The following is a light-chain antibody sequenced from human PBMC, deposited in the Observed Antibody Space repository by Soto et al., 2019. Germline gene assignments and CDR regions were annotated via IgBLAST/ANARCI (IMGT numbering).Light chain of an antibody. CDR3: QTWDTGTVI. Sequence: QPVLTQSPSASASLGASVKLTCTLNSGHSSYAIAWHQQQPEKGPRYLMKLNSDGSHSKGDGIPDRFSGSSSGAERYLTISSLQSEDEADYYCQTWDTGTVIFGGGTKLTVL. CDR1: SGHSSYA. J-gene: IGLJ2*01. V-gene: IGLV4-69*01. CDR2: LNSDGSH.